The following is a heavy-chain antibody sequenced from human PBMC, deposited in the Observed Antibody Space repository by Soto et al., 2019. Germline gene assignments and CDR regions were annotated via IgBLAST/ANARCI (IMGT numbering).Heavy chain of an antibody. CDR3: ARALGSGDY. J-gene: IGHJ4*02. D-gene: IGHD6-25*01. V-gene: IGHV1-46*03. Sequence: QVQLVQSGAEVKKPGASVKVSCKASGYTLTNFYIHWVRQAPGQGLEWVGIINPNGGSTNYAHNFQGRVTITRDTSTSTVYMDLSSLTSEDTAVYYCARALGSGDYWGRRTLVTVSS. CDR1: GYTLTNFY. CDR2: INPNGGST.